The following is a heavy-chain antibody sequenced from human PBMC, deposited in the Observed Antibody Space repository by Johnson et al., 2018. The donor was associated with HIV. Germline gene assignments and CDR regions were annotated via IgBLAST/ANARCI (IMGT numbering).Heavy chain of an antibody. Sequence: QVQLVESGGGVVQPGRSLRLSCAASGFTFSSYGMHWVRQAAGKGLEWVALIWYDGSNKYYADSVKGRFTISRENSKNTLYLQMSSLKTEDTAMYYCTTEVMEWELHVGGTRAFEIWGQGTMVTVSS. CDR1: GFTFSSYG. CDR2: IWYDGSNK. V-gene: IGHV3-33*01. J-gene: IGHJ3*02. D-gene: IGHD1-26*01. CDR3: TTEVMEWELHVGGTRAFEI.